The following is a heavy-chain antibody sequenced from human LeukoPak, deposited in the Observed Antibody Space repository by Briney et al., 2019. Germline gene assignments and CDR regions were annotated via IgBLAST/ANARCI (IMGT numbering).Heavy chain of an antibody. CDR2: IYTSGST. CDR1: GGSISSYY. D-gene: IGHD3-22*01. V-gene: IGHV4-4*07. CDR3: ARDQFPYYYDSSGYYLAFDI. J-gene: IGHJ6*04. Sequence: SETLSLTCTVSGGSISSYYWSWIRQPAGKGLEWIGRIYTSGSTNYNPSLKSRVTMSVDTSKNQFSLKLSSVTAADTAVYYCARDQFPYYYDSSGYYLAFDIWGKGTTVTISS.